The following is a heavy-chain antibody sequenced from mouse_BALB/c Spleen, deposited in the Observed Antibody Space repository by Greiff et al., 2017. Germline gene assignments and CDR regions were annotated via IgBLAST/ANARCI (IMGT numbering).Heavy chain of an antibody. D-gene: IGHD1-1*01. J-gene: IGHJ3*01. V-gene: IGHV3-6*02. CDR3: AYYGSSYWFAY. CDR1: GYSITSGYY. CDR2: ISYDGSN. Sequence: EVKLEESGPGLVKPSQSLSLTCSVTGYSITSGYYWNWIRQFPGNKLEWMGYISYDGSNNYNPSLKNRISITRDTSKNQFFLKLNSVTTEDTATYYCAYYGSSYWFAYWGQGTLVTVSA.